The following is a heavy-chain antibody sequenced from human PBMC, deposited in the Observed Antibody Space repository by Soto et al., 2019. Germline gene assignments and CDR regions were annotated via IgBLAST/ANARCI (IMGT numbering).Heavy chain of an antibody. V-gene: IGHV3-23*01. D-gene: IGHD3-3*01. CDR2: ISGSGDKT. J-gene: IGHJ4*02. CDR1: GFTFSTYA. CDR3: AKDWRTGADGIDF. Sequence: EVQLLESGGGLVQPGGSLRLSCAASGFTFSTYAMSWVRQAPGKGLEWVSSISGSGDKTYYADSAKGRFTISRDNPENTLDLQMNSLRAEDTAIYYCAKDWRTGADGIDFWGQGTLVTVSS.